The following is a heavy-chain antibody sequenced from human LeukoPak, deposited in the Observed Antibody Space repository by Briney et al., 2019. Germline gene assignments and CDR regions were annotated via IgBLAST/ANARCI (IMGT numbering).Heavy chain of an antibody. CDR3: ARHYYGSGSYYNAFDY. V-gene: IGHV4-39*01. CDR2: IYYSGST. CDR1: GGSISSSSYY. D-gene: IGHD3-10*01. Sequence: SETLSLTCTVSGGSISSSSYYWGWIRQPPGKGLEWIGSIYYSGSTYYNPSLKSRVTISVDTSKNQFSLKPSSVTAADTAVYYCARHYYGSGSYYNAFDYWGQGTLVTVSS. J-gene: IGHJ4*02.